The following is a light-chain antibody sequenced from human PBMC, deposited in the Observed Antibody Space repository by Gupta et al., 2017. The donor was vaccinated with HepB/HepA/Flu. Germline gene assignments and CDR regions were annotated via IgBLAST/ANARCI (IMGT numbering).Light chain of an antibody. J-gene: IGKJ4*01. CDR1: QSISSY. V-gene: IGKV1-39*01. CDR3: QQSYSTLT. Sequence: DIQMTQSPSSLSASVGDRVTITCRASQSISSYLNWHQQKPGHAPKLLIYAASSLQSGVPSRFSGSGSETDFTLTSIRLQHEDFSSYYRQQSYSTLTFGGGTKVEIK. CDR2: AAS.